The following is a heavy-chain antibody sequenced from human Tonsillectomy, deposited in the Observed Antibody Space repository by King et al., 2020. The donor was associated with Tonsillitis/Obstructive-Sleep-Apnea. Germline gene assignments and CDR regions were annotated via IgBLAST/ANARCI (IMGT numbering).Heavy chain of an antibody. V-gene: IGHV4-39*01. CDR2: IYYSGTT. J-gene: IGHJ4*02. D-gene: IGHD3-3*01. CDR1: GGSISSYY. Sequence: QLQESGPGLLKPSETLSLTCSVSGGSISSYYWGWIRQPPGKGLEWVGSIYYSGTTYYKSSLKTRVTISVDTSKNQFSLKLNSVTAADTAVYYCARQEGGSWSDYYYYFVKWGQGTLVTVSS. CDR3: ARQEGGSWSDYYYYFVK.